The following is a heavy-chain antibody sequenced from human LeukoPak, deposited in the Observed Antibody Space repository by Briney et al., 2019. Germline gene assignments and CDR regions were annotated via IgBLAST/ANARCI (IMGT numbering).Heavy chain of an antibody. V-gene: IGHV4-59*01. CDR3: ARGAMITFGGVINDALDI. Sequence: SETLSLTCTVSRGSISGYYWSWIRQPPGKGLEWVGYIYYSGSTNYNPSLKSRVTISVDTSKNQFSLKLSSVTAADTAVYYCARGAMITFGGVINDALDIWGQGTMVTVSS. CDR1: RGSISGYY. CDR2: IYYSGST. J-gene: IGHJ3*02. D-gene: IGHD3-16*01.